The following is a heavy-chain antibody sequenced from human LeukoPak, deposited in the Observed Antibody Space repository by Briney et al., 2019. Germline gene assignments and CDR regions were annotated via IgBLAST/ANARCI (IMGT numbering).Heavy chain of an antibody. D-gene: IGHD3-22*01. CDR1: GGSVSSGSYY. CDR2: IYYSGST. J-gene: IGHJ5*02. Sequence: SETLSLTCTVSGGSVSSGSYYWSWIRQPPGKGLEWIGYIYYSGSTNYNPSLKSRVTISVDTSKNQFSLKLSSVTAADTAVYYCASPRSYYDSCGYYISWGQGTLVTVSS. CDR3: ASPRSYYDSCGYYIS. V-gene: IGHV4-61*01.